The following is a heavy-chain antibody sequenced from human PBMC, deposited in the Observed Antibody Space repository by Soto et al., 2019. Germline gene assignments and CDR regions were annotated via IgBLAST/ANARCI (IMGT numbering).Heavy chain of an antibody. CDR1: GGSISSYY. Sequence: QVQLQESGPGLVKPSETLSLTCTVSGGSISSYYWSWIRQPPGKGLEWIGFISYSGSTSYNPSLKIRVTISVDTSKNQFSLKLSSVTAADTAIYYCTRYTGTYYVYWGQGTLVTVSS. CDR3: TRYTGTYYVY. CDR2: ISYSGST. J-gene: IGHJ4*02. V-gene: IGHV4-59*01. D-gene: IGHD1-26*01.